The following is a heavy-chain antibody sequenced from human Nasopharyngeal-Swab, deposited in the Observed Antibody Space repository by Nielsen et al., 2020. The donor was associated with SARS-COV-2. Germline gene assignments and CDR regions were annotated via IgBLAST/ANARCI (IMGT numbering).Heavy chain of an antibody. V-gene: IGHV1-3*01. CDR2: INAGNGNT. CDR3: ARGRVGVTYYYYYYMDV. J-gene: IGHJ6*03. D-gene: IGHD2-2*01. CDR1: GYTFTSYA. Sequence: SVKVSCKASGYTFTSYAMHWVRQAPGQRLEWMGWINAGNGNTKYSQKFQGRVTITADESTSTAYMELSSLRSEDTAVYYCARGRVGVTYYYYYYMDVWGKGTTVTVSS.